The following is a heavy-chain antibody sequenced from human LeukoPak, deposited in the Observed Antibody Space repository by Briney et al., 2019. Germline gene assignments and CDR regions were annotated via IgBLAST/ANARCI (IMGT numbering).Heavy chain of an antibody. D-gene: IGHD2/OR15-2a*01. Sequence: SETLSLTCTVSGGSISSSSYYWGWVRQPPGGGLEWIGIIYYSGTTYYTPSLKSPVTISVDTPKNQFSLKLSSVTAADTAVYYCQGNIPAFDIWGQGTMVTVSS. CDR2: IYYSGTT. V-gene: IGHV4-39*01. CDR3: QGNIPAFDI. J-gene: IGHJ3*02. CDR1: GGSISSSSYY.